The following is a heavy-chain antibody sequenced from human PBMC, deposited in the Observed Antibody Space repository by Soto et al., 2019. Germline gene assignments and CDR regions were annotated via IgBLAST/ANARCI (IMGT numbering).Heavy chain of an antibody. CDR2: IIPIFGTA. V-gene: IGHV1-69*13. CDR3: ARGVAMVRGVWNWFDP. CDR1: GGTFSSYA. Sequence: SVKVSCKASGGTFSSYAISWVRQAPGQGLEWMGGIIPIFGTANYAQKFQGRVTITADESTSTAYMELSSLRSEDTAVYYCARGVAMVRGVWNWFDPWGQGTLVTVSS. J-gene: IGHJ5*02. D-gene: IGHD3-10*01.